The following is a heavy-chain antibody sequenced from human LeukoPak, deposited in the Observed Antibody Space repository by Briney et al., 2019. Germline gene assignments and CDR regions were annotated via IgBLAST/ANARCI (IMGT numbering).Heavy chain of an antibody. CDR2: IYPGDSDT. CDR1: GYSSTSYW. CDR3: ARYCSGGSCYVQGDY. Sequence: GESLKISCKGSGYSSTSYWIGWVRQMPGKGLEWMGIIYPGDSDTRYSPSFQGQVTISADKSISTAYLQWSSLKASDTAMYYCARYCSGGSCYVQGDYWGQGTLVTVSS. J-gene: IGHJ4*02. V-gene: IGHV5-51*01. D-gene: IGHD2-15*01.